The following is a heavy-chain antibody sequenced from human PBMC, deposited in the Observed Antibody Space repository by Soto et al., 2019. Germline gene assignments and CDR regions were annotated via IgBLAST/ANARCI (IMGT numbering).Heavy chain of an antibody. CDR2: IYYSGST. CDR1: GGSISSYY. V-gene: IGHV4-59*01. CDR3: AREIRYSSSWPDAFDI. Sequence: SETLSLTCTVSGGSISSYYGSWIRQPPGKGLEWIGYIYYSGSTNYNPSLKSRVTISVGTSKNQFSLKLSSVTAADTAVYYRAREIRYSSSWPDAFDIWGQGTMVTVSS. D-gene: IGHD6-13*01. J-gene: IGHJ3*02.